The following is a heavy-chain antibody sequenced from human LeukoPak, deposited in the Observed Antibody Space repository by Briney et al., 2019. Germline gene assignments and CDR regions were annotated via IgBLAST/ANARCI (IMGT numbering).Heavy chain of an antibody. CDR3: ARDERYDSSGYPFDY. J-gene: IGHJ4*02. CDR2: LDPEDGET. D-gene: IGHD3-22*01. V-gene: IGHV1-24*01. CDR1: GYTLTELS. Sequence: GASVKVSCKVSGYTLTELSMHCVRQAPGKGLEWMGGLDPEDGETIYAQKFQGRVTMTRDTSISTAYMELSRLRSDDTAVYYCARDERYDSSGYPFDYWGQGTLVTVSS.